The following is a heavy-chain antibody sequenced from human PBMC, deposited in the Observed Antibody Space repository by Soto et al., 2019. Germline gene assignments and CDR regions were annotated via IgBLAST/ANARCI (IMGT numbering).Heavy chain of an antibody. Sequence: SETLSLTCAVSGDSISSGGFSWSWIRQPPGGGLQWIGYIIHTGRTYYNPSPSLKSRVTMSIDISNNQLSLRLDSVTAADTAVYFCVRDDFGGHQNWFDPWGQGTLVTVSS. CDR3: VRDDFGGHQNWFDP. V-gene: IGHV4-30-2*01. CDR1: GDSISSGGFS. D-gene: IGHD4-17*01. J-gene: IGHJ5*02. CDR2: IIHTGRT.